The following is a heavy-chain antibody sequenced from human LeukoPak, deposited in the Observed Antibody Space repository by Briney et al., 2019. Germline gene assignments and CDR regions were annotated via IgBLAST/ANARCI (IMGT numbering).Heavy chain of an antibody. Sequence: EASVKVSCKASGGTFSSYAISWVRQAPGQGLEWMGGIIPIFGTANYAQKFQGRVTITADESMSTAYMELSSLRSEDTVVYYCARVGGYGSGSYYGGYWGQGTLVTVSS. CDR2: IIPIFGTA. V-gene: IGHV1-69*13. CDR3: ARVGGYGSGSYYGGY. CDR1: GGTFSSYA. D-gene: IGHD3-10*01. J-gene: IGHJ4*02.